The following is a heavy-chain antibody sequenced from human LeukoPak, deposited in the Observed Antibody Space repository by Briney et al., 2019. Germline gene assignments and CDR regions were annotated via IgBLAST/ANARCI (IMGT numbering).Heavy chain of an antibody. CDR2: ISGSGGST. D-gene: IGHD2-2*01. V-gene: IGHV3-23*01. CDR3: ARAGGSGYCSSTSCFLYYYYYYMDV. J-gene: IGHJ6*03. CDR1: GFTFSSYA. Sequence: PGGSLRLSCAASGFTFSSYAMSWVRQAPGKGLEWVSAISGSGGSTYYADSVKGRFTISRDNAKNSLYLQMNSLGAEDTAVYYCARAGGSGYCSSTSCFLYYYYYYMDVWGKGTTVTVSS.